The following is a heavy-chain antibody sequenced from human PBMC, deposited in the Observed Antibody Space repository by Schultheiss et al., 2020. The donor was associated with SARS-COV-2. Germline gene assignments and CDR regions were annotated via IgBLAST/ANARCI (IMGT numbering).Heavy chain of an antibody. CDR1: GFTFSSYA. D-gene: IGHD2-15*01. CDR2: ISYDGSNK. J-gene: IGHJ6*03. V-gene: IGHV3-30*04. Sequence: GGSLRLSCAASGFTFSSYAMHWVRQAPGKGLEWVAVISYDGSNKYYADSVKGRFTISRDNSKNTLYLQMNSLRAEDTAVYYCARGSRLRSVYYYYYMDVWGKGTTVTVSS. CDR3: ARGSRLRSVYYYYYMDV.